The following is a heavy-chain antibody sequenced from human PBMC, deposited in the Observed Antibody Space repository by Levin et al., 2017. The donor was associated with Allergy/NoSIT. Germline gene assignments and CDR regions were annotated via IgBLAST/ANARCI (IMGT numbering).Heavy chain of an antibody. CDR1: GFTFSSYG. J-gene: IGHJ4*02. CDR3: ARDIGTVGPDCDH. CDR2: IWYYGSKK. V-gene: IGHV3-33*01. D-gene: IGHD4-11*01. Sequence: TGGSLRLSCAASGFTFSSYGFHWVRLASGKGLEWVAVIWYYGSKKYYADSVKGRFTISRDNSKSTLYLQMNSLRVEDTAVYYCARDIGTVGPDCDHWGQGTLVTVSS.